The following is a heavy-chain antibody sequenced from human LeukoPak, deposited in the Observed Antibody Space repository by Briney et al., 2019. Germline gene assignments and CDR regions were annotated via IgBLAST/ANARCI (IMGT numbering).Heavy chain of an antibody. CDR2: IYSGGTT. CDR3: ARDDLLTTVDY. J-gene: IGHJ4*02. CDR1: GFSVSSNY. Sequence: GGSLRLSCAASGFSVSSNYMTWVRQAPGKGLEWVSVIYSGGTTYYADSVKGRFTISRDNSKSTLHLRMNNLRVEDTAVYYCARDDLLTTVDYWGQGTLVTVSS. V-gene: IGHV3-66*02. D-gene: IGHD4-17*01.